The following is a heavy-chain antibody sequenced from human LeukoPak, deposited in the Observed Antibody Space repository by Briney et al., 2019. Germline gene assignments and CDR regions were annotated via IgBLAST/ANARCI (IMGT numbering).Heavy chain of an antibody. CDR1: GGSISSSSYY. CDR3: ARETYYYGSGSYYVGYYYYYYMDV. V-gene: IGHV4-39*07. CDR2: IYTSGST. D-gene: IGHD3-10*01. Sequence: SETLSLTCTVSGGSISSSSYYWGWIRQPPGKGLEWIGRIYTSGSTNYNPSLKSRVTMSVDTSKNQFSLKLSSVTAADTAVYYCARETYYYGSGSYYVGYYYYYYMDVWGKGTTVTISS. J-gene: IGHJ6*03.